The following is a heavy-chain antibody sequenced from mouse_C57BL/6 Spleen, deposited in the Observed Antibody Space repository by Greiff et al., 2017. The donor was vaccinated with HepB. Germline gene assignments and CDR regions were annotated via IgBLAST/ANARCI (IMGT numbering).Heavy chain of an antibody. CDR3: ARSTMVKWAY. V-gene: IGHV1-55*01. D-gene: IGHD2-2*01. CDR2: IYPGSGST. Sequence: QVQLQQPGAELVKPGASVKMSCKASGYTFTSYWITWVKQRPGQGLEWIGDIYPGSGSTNYNEKFKSKATLTVVTSYSAAYMQLSSLTSEDSAVYYSARSTMVKWAYGGQGTLVTVSA. J-gene: IGHJ3*01. CDR1: GYTFTSYW.